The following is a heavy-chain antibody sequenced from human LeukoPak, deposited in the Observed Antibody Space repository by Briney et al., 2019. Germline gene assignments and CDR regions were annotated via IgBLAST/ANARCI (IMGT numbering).Heavy chain of an antibody. CDR3: ARGDDSSGWYAFDI. D-gene: IGHD3-22*01. CDR2: IYYSGST. V-gene: IGHV4-59*01. CDR1: GGSISSYY. Sequence: SETLSLTCTVSGGSISSYYWSWIRQPPGKGLEWIGYIYYSGSTNYNPPLKSRVTISVDTSKNQFSLKLSSVTAADTAVYYCARGDDSSGWYAFDIWGQGTMVTVSS. J-gene: IGHJ3*02.